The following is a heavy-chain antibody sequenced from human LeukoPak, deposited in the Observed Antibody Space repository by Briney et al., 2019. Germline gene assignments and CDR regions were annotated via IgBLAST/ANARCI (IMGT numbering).Heavy chain of an antibody. J-gene: IGHJ5*02. CDR3: AKEGPVYYDFWSGYYNPNWFDP. D-gene: IGHD3-3*01. CDR2: IWYDGSNK. CDR1: GFTFSSYG. Sequence: GRSLRLSCAASGFTFSSYGMHWVRQAPGKGLEWVAVIWYDGSNKHYADSVKGRFTISRDNSKNTLYLQMNSLRAEDTAVYYCAKEGPVYYDFWSGYYNPNWFDPWGQGTLVTVSS. V-gene: IGHV3-33*06.